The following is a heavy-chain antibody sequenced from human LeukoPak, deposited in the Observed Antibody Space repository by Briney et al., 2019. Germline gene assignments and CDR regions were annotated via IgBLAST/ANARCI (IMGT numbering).Heavy chain of an antibody. D-gene: IGHD3-22*01. V-gene: IGHV4-30-4*01. CDR3: ARRNGNYYDSSGREHYFDY. CDR2: IYYSGST. J-gene: IGHJ4*02. Sequence: SWIRQPPGKGLEWIGYIYYSGSTYYNPSLKSRVTISVDTSKNQFSLKLSSVTAADTAVYYCARRNGNYYDSSGREHYFDYWGQGTLVTVSS.